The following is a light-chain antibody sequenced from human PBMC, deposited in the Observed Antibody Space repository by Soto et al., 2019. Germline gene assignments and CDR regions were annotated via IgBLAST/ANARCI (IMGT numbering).Light chain of an antibody. Sequence: DIQMTQSPSSLTASVGDRVTISCRASQGFSNSLAWYQQKPGEVPTLLIYGASILQSGVPSRFSGSGSGTEFTLTIGSLQPEDVATNYCQTYDSAPLTFGGGTKVEIK. V-gene: IGKV1-27*01. CDR3: QTYDSAPLT. CDR1: QGFSNS. CDR2: GAS. J-gene: IGKJ4*01.